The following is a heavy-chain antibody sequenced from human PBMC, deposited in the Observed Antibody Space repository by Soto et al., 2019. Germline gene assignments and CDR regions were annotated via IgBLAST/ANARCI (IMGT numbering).Heavy chain of an antibody. CDR1: GSSLSTSGMC. Sequence: SGPTLVNPTQTLTLTCTFSGSSLSTSGMCVSWIRQPPGKALEWLARIDWDDDKYYSTSLKTRLTISKDTSKNQVVLTMTNMGPVDTATYYCARTAYYYDILTGTTNKYYFDYWGQGTLVTVSS. CDR2: IDWDDDK. V-gene: IGHV2-70*11. CDR3: ARTAYYYDILTGTTNKYYFDY. D-gene: IGHD3-9*01. J-gene: IGHJ4*02.